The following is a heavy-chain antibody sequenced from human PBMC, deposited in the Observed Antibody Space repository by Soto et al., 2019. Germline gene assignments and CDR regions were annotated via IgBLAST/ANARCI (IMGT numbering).Heavy chain of an antibody. CDR2: IYPGDSDT. CDR3: ARVAAAGGGTFNWFDP. Sequence: GESLKISCKGSGYSFTSYWIGWVRQMPGKGLEWMGIIYPGDSDTRYSPSFQGQVTISADKSISTAYLQWSSLKASDTAMYYCARVAAAGGGTFNWFDPWGQGTLVTVSS. V-gene: IGHV5-51*01. J-gene: IGHJ5*02. D-gene: IGHD6-13*01. CDR1: GYSFTSYW.